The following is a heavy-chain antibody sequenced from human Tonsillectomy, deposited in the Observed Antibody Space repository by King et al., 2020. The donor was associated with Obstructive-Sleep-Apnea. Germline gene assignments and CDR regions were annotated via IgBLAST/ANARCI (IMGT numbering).Heavy chain of an antibody. V-gene: IGHV3-11*06. CDR2: ISSSSSYT. CDR3: ARQVGATLFDY. CDR1: GFTFSDYY. D-gene: IGHD1-26*01. J-gene: IGHJ4*02. Sequence: VQLVESGGGLVKPGGSLRLSCAASGFTFSDYYMSWIRQAPGKGLEWVSYISSSSSYTNYADSVKGRFTISSNNAKNTLYLQMNSLGAEDTAVYYCARQVGATLFDYWGQGTLVTVSS.